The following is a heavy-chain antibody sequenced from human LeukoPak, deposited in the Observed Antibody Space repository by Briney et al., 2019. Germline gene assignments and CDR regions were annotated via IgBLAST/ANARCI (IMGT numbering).Heavy chain of an antibody. CDR1: GYTFTSYY. J-gene: IGHJ4*02. Sequence: VASVKVSCKASGYTFTSYYMHWVRQAPGQGLEWMGIINPSGGSTSYAQKFQGRVTMTRDTSTSTVYMELSSLRFEDTAVYYCARDRRSYYDSSGYPLTTYYFDYWGQGTLVTVSS. V-gene: IGHV1-46*01. CDR2: INPSGGST. CDR3: ARDRRSYYDSSGYPLTTYYFDY. D-gene: IGHD3-22*01.